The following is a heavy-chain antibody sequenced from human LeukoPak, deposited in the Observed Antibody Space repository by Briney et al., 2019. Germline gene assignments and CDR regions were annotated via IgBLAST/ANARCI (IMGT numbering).Heavy chain of an antibody. J-gene: IGHJ4*02. D-gene: IGHD2-15*01. CDR1: GFTFSSYW. V-gene: IGHV3-7*01. CDR2: IKDDGSEK. Sequence: PGGSLRLSCVGSGFTFSSYWMTWVRQAPGKGLEWVANIKDDGSEKYSVDSVKGRFTISRDNAKNLLYLQMSSLRAEDTAVYYCAKSNTAASVYWGQGTLVTVSS. CDR3: AKSNTAASVY.